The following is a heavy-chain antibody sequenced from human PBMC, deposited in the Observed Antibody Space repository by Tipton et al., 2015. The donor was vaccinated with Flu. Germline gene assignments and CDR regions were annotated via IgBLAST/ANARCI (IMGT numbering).Heavy chain of an antibody. V-gene: IGHV1-2*02. CDR2: INPNSGGT. Sequence: QLMQSGAEVKKPGASVKVSCKASGYTFTGYYMHWVRQAPGQGLEWLGWINPNSGGTNYAQKLQGRDTMTTDTSTSTAYMELRSLRSDDTAVYYCARREEGYYYGSGYYWGQGTLVTVSS. J-gene: IGHJ4*02. CDR3: ARREEGYYYGSGYY. CDR1: GYTFTGYY. D-gene: IGHD3-10*01.